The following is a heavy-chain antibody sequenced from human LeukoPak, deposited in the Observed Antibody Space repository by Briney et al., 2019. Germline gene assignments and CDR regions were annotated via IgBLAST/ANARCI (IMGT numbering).Heavy chain of an antibody. D-gene: IGHD4-23*01. CDR1: GYTFTSYG. CDR3: ARDMSTRVTPISYAFDV. V-gene: IGHV1-18*01. CDR2: ISAYNGNT. Sequence: RASVKVSCKASGYTFTSYGISWVRQAPEQGLEWMGWISAYNGNTNYAQKLQGRVTMTTDTSTSTAYMELRSLRSDDTAVYYCARDMSTRVTPISYAFDVWGQGTMVTVSS. J-gene: IGHJ3*01.